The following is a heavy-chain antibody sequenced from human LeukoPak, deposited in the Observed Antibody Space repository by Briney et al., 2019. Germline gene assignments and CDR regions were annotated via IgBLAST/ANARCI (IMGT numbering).Heavy chain of an antibody. CDR3: ARVLEGSSGQHWYFDL. Sequence: SETLSLTCAVYGGSFSGYYWSWIRQPPGKGLEWIGEINHSGSTNYNPSLKSRVTISVDTSKNQFPLKLSSVTAADTAVYYCARVLEGSSGQHWYFDLWGRGTLVTVSS. CDR1: GGSFSGYY. J-gene: IGHJ2*01. D-gene: IGHD6-19*01. CDR2: INHSGST. V-gene: IGHV4-34*01.